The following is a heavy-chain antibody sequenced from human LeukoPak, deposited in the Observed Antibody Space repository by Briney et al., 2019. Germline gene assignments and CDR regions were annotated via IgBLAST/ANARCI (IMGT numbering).Heavy chain of an antibody. CDR1: GFTFSSYG. CDR2: IWYDGSNK. D-gene: IGHD5-18*01. J-gene: IGHJ4*02. V-gene: IGHV3-33*01. CDR3: AREFGYSYGYGRSTFDY. Sequence: GRSLRLSCAASGFTFSSYGMHWVRQAPGKGLEWVAVIWYDGSNKYYADSVKGRFTISRDNSKNTLYLQMNSLRAEDTAVYYCAREFGYSYGYGRSTFDYWGQGTLVTVSS.